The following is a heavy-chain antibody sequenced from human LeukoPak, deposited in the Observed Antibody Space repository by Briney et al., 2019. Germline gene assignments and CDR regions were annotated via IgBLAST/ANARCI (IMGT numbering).Heavy chain of an antibody. V-gene: IGHV1-2*02. CDR3: ARSIAADASGDY. J-gene: IGHJ4*02. Sequence: GASVKVSCKASGYTFTSYYMHWVRQAPGQGLEWMGWINPNSGGTNYAQKFQGRVTMTRDTSISTAYMELSRLRSDDTAVYYCARSIAADASGDYWGQGTLVTVSS. D-gene: IGHD6-13*01. CDR1: GYTFTSYY. CDR2: INPNSGGT.